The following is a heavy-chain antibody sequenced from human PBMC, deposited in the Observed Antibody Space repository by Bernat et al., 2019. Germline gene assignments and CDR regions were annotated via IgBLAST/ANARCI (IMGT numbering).Heavy chain of an antibody. D-gene: IGHD5-18*01. CDR1: GFTFSSYA. V-gene: IGHV3-30-3*01. Sequence: QVQLVESGGGVVQPGRSLRLSCAASGFTFSSYAMHWVRQAPGKGLEWVAVISYDGSNKYYAESVKGRFTISRDNSKNTLYLQMNSLRAEDTAVYYCARDQGQLWPARKSNYYYYGMDVWGQGTTVTVSS. CDR3: ARDQGQLWPARKSNYYYYGMDV. J-gene: IGHJ6*02. CDR2: ISYDGSNK.